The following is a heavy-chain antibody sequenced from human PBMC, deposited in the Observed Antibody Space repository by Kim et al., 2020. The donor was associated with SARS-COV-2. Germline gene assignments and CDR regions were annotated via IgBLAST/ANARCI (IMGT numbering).Heavy chain of an antibody. V-gene: IGHV4-59*08. D-gene: IGHD2-8*01. CDR1: GASISSHY. Sequence: SETLSLTCTVSGASISSHYWTWIRQPPGKGLEWIGYIFHTGSTNYNPSLKSRITMSVDTSKNQFSLKLTSVIAADTAVYYCARHVSSYWYFDLWVRGTLLTVSS. J-gene: IGHJ2*01. CDR3: ARHVSSYWYFDL. CDR2: IFHTGST.